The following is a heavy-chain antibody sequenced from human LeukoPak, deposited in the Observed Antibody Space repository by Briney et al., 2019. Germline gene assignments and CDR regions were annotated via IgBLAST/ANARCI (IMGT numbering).Heavy chain of an antibody. D-gene: IGHD3-3*01. V-gene: IGHV1-2*02. J-gene: IGHJ4*02. CDR1: GYTFTGFH. CDR3: VRNGGTSGPDLDC. Sequence: ASVKVSCKASGYTFTGFHMHWVRQAPGQGLEWMGWINPKSSRTNYAQKFQGRVTMTRDTSISTAYMELTSLRSDDTAIYYCVRNGGTSGPDLDCWGQGTLVTVSS. CDR2: INPKSSRT.